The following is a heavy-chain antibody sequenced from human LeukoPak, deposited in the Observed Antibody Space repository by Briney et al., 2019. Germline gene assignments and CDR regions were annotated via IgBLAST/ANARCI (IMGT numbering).Heavy chain of an antibody. CDR1: GGSFSGYY. CDR3: ARGIRSTVTTSADY. Sequence: SETLSLTCAVYGGSFSGYYWSWIRQPPGKGLEWIGEINHSGSTNCNPSLKSRVTISVDTSKNQFSLKLSSVTAADTAVYYCARGIRSTVTTSADYWGQGTLVTVSS. CDR2: INHSGST. V-gene: IGHV4-34*01. D-gene: IGHD4-17*01. J-gene: IGHJ4*02.